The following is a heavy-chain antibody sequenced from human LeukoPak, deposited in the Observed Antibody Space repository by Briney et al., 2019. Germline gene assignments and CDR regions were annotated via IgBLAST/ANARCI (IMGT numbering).Heavy chain of an antibody. CDR2: IIPILGIA. CDR1: GYTFTSYG. Sequence: SVKASCKASGYTFTSYGISWVRQAPGQGLEWMGRIIPILGIANYAQKFQGRVTITADKSTSTAYMELSSLRSEDTAVYYCARGTGYFETGMVKYKYYGMDVWGQGTTVTVSS. CDR3: ARGTGYFETGMVKYKYYGMDV. J-gene: IGHJ6*02. D-gene: IGHD5-18*01. V-gene: IGHV1-69*04.